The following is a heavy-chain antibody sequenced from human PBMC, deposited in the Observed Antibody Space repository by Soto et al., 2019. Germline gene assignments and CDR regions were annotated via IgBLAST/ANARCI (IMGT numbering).Heavy chain of an antibody. CDR1: GFTFSSYS. Sequence: GGSVRLSCAASGFTFSSYSMNWVRQAPGKGLEWVSSISSSSSYIYYADSVKGRFTISRDNAKNSLYLQMNSLRAEDTAVYYCARQTRIQLWFIDYWGQGTLVTVSS. D-gene: IGHD5-18*01. V-gene: IGHV3-21*01. CDR2: ISSSSSYI. J-gene: IGHJ4*02. CDR3: ARQTRIQLWFIDY.